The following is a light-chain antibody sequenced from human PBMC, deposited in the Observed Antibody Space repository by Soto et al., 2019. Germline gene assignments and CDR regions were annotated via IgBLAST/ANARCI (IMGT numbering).Light chain of an antibody. Sequence: EIVMTQSPATLSVSPGERATLSCRASQSVTSNLAWYQQKPGQAPRLLIYGASTRATGISARFSGSGSGTEFTLTISSLQSEDFAVYYCQQYNNWPPTFVQGTRLEIK. CDR1: QSVTSN. J-gene: IGKJ5*01. CDR2: GAS. CDR3: QQYNNWPPT. V-gene: IGKV3-15*01.